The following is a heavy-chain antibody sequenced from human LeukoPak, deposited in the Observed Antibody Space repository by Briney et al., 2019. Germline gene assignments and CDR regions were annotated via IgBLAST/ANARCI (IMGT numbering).Heavy chain of an antibody. V-gene: IGHV4-59*01. CDR1: GGSISSYY. J-gene: IGHJ4*02. D-gene: IGHD5-12*01. CDR2: IYYSGST. CDR3: AREGGYSGYHDY. Sequence: SETLSLTCTVSGGSISSYYWSWIRQPPGKGLEWIGYIYYSGSTNYNPSLKSRVTISVDTSKNQFSLKLSSVTAADTAVYYCAREGGYSGYHDYWGQGTLVTVSS.